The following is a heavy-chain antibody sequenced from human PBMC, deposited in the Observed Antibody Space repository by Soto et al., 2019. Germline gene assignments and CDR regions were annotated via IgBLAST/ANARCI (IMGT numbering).Heavy chain of an antibody. CDR3: AKSTVGWYFDL. D-gene: IGHD4-17*01. J-gene: IGHJ2*01. CDR1: GFPFSSYA. CDR2: ISGSGGST. Sequence: GGSLRLSFAAAGFPFSSYAMNWVRQAPGKGLEWVSVISGSGGSTYYADAVKGRFTISRDNSKNTLYLQMNSLRAEDTAVYYCAKSTVGWYFDLWGRGTLVTVSS. V-gene: IGHV3-23*01.